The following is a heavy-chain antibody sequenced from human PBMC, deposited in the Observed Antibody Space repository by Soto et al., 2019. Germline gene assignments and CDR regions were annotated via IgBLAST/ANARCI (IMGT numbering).Heavy chain of an antibody. CDR2: GSAAGAGT. CDR1: GFTFSSYG. D-gene: IGHD1-7*01. CDR3: AKDGQAGGNYGFCSDF. J-gene: IGHJ4*02. Sequence: EVQLLESGGGLVQPGGSLRLSCAASGFTFSSYGMTWVRQAPGKGLEWVSFGSAAGAGTYYVDSVKGRFTISRDNPKNTLYLKLTGLGADAPAVYSGAKDGQAGGNYGFCSDFWGQGARVIVSS. V-gene: IGHV3-23*01.